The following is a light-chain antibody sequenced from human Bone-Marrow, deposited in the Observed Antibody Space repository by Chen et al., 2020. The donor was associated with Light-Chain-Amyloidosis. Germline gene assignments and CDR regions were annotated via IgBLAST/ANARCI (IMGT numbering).Light chain of an antibody. J-gene: IGLJ3*02. V-gene: IGLV3-21*02. CDR3: QVWDMSSDRPV. CDR1: NIGSTS. Sequence: SYVLTQPSSVSVAPGQTATIACGGNNIGSTSVPWYQQTPGQAPLLVFYDDSDRPSGIPERLSGSNSGNTATLTISRVEAGDEADYYCQVWDMSSDRPVFGGGTKLTVL. CDR2: DDS.